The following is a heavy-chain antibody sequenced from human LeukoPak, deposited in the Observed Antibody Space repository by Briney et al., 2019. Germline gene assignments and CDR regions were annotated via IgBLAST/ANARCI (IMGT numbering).Heavy chain of an antibody. V-gene: IGHV4-38-2*02. J-gene: IGHJ3*02. Sequence: PSETLSLTCTVSGYSISSGYYWGWIRQPPGKGLEWIGSIYHSGMSFYNPSLKSRVTISVDTSKNQFSLKLSSVTAADTAVYYCARGRYYGDYHDAFDIWGQGTMVTVSS. CDR2: IYHSGMS. CDR1: GYSISSGYY. CDR3: ARGRYYGDYHDAFDI. D-gene: IGHD4-17*01.